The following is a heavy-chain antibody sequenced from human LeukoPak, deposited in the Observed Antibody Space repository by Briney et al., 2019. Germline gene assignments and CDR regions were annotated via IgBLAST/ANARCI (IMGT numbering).Heavy chain of an antibody. V-gene: IGHV1-18*01. J-gene: IGHJ5*02. CDR3: ANLAGVVAGLDP. Sequence: VASVKVSCKASGYTFTSYGINWVRQAPGQGLEWMGWISADNGFTASAQNLQGRVTMTTDTSTNTAHMELRSLRSDDTAVYYCANLAGVVAGLDPWGQGTLVTVSS. D-gene: IGHD6-19*01. CDR1: GYTFTSYG. CDR2: ISADNGFT.